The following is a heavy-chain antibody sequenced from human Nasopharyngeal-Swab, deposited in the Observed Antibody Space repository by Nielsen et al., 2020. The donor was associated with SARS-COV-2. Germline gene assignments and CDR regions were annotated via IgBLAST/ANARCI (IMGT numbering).Heavy chain of an antibody. Sequence: SQTLSLTCAVYGGSFSGYYWSWIRQPPGKGLEWIGEINHSGSTNYNPSLKSRVTISVDTSKNQLSLKLSSVTAADTAVYYCARGFHPRHYYDSSGSSLDYWGQGTLVTVSS. J-gene: IGHJ4*02. CDR1: GGSFSGYY. CDR2: INHSGST. V-gene: IGHV4-34*01. D-gene: IGHD3-22*01. CDR3: ARGFHPRHYYDSSGSSLDY.